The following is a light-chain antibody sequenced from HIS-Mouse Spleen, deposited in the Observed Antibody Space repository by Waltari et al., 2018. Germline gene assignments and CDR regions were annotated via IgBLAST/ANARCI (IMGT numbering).Light chain of an antibody. Sequence: QSALTQPASVSGSPGQSITISCTGTSSDVGSYTLVSWYQQHPGKAPKRMIYEGSKRPSGVSNRFSGSKSGNTASLTISGLQAEDEADYYCCSYAGSSTYWVFGGGTKLTVL. V-gene: IGLV2-23*01. CDR1: SSDVGSYTL. CDR2: EGS. CDR3: CSYAGSSTYWV. J-gene: IGLJ3*02.